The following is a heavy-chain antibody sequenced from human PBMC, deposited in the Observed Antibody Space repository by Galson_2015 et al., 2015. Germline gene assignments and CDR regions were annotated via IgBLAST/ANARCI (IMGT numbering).Heavy chain of an antibody. CDR2: IVVGSGNT. CDR1: GFTFTSSA. V-gene: IGHV1-58*01. J-gene: IGHJ3*02. D-gene: IGHD2-15*01. CDR3: AADSPVKYCSGGSCYSSGRDAFDI. Sequence: SVKVSCKVSGFTFTSSAVQWVRQARGQRLEWIGWIVVGSGNTNYAQKFQERVTITRDMSTSTAYMELSSLRSEDTAVYYCAADSPVKYCSGGSCYSSGRDAFDIWGQGPMVTVSS.